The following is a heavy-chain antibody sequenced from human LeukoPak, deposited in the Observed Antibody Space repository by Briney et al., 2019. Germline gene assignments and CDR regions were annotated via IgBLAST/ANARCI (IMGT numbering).Heavy chain of an antibody. D-gene: IGHD1-26*01. CDR2: ITASGTAM. J-gene: IGHJ4*01. CDR1: GFTFSSYS. Sequence: PEGSLRLSCAASGFTFSSYSMNWVRQAPGKGLEWVSHITASGTAMFYADSVKGRFTISRDNAKNSLYLQMNSLRDEDTAVYYCASSGSYRFDYWGQEPWSPSPQ. V-gene: IGHV3-48*02. CDR3: ASSGSYRFDY.